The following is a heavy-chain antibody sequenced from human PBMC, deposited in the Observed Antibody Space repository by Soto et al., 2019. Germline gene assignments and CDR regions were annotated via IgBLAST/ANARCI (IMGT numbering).Heavy chain of an antibody. CDR1: GFTFSSYW. CDR2: IKSDGTSP. CDR3: TSGPKYYYMDV. Sequence: EMQLVESGGDLVQPGGSLRLSCATSGFTFSSYWLHWVRQAPGKGLVWVSRIKSDGTSPTYADSVKGRFTISRDDAKNTLYRQMSGLRAEDTAVYYCTSGPKYYYMDVWGKGTTVTVSS. V-gene: IGHV3-74*01. J-gene: IGHJ6*03.